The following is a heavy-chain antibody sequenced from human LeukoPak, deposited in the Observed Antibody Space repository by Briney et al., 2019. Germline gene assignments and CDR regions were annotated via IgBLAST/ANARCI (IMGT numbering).Heavy chain of an antibody. Sequence: ASVKVSCKASGYTFTGYYMHWVRQAPGQGLEWMGGIIPIFGTANYAQKFQGRVTITADESTSTAYMELSSLRSEDTAVYYCAGGQDIVVVPAAKGLDYYYYYMDVWGKGTTVTVSS. CDR2: IIPIFGTA. J-gene: IGHJ6*03. CDR1: GYTFTGYY. CDR3: AGGQDIVVVPAAKGLDYYYYYMDV. D-gene: IGHD2-2*01. V-gene: IGHV1-69*13.